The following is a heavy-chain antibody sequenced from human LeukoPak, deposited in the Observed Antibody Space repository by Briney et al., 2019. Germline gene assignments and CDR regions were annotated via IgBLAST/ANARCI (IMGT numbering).Heavy chain of an antibody. CDR1: GYLISRWYY. J-gene: IGHJ4*02. V-gene: IGHV4-38-2*02. CDR3: TRRSEILSGYRTPYYFDS. CDR2: FSWVGRT. Sequence: SEPVSLLCSLSGYLISRWYYLGPLGPRAGNGLDWMDWFSWVGRTYSHSSFHARVTISIATSRNQFSLKLTSVTAAETADYYCTRRSEILSGYRTPYYFDSWGRGTLVTVSS. D-gene: IGHD3-9*01.